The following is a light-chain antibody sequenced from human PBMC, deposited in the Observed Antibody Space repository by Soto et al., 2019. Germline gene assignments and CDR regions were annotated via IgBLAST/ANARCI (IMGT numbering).Light chain of an antibody. V-gene: IGKV1-5*01. CDR2: DAS. CDR3: QQYDSDST. Sequence: DIQMTQSPSTLSASVGDRVTITCRASQSISSWLAWYQQKPGKAPKLLIFDASSLESGVPSRFSGSGSGTEFTLTISSLHPDDFATYYCQQYDSDSTFGQGTKVDIK. J-gene: IGKJ1*01. CDR1: QSISSW.